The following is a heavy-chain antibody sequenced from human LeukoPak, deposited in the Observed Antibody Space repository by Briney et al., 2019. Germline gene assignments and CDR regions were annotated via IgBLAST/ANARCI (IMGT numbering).Heavy chain of an antibody. J-gene: IGHJ5*02. D-gene: IGHD3-9*01. CDR1: GGSFSGYY. V-gene: IGHV4-34*01. CDR3: ARGAYDVLTSDWFDP. CDR2: INHSGST. Sequence: SETLSLTCAVYGGSFSGYYWSWIRQPPGKGLEWIGEINHSGSTNYNPSLKSRVTISVDTSKNQFYLKLSSVTAADTAMYYCARGAYDVLTSDWFDPGGQGTLVTVSS.